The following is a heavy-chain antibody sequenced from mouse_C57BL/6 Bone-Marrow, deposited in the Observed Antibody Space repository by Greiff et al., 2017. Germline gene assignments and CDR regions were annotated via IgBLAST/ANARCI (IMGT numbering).Heavy chain of an antibody. Sequence: EVQRVESGGDLVKPGGSLKLSCAASGFTFSSYGMSWVRQTPDKRLEWVATISSGGSYTYYPDSVKGRFTISRDNAKNTLYLQMSSLKSEDTAMYYCARHLLSPYFDYWGQGTTLTVSS. J-gene: IGHJ2*01. CDR3: ARHLLSPYFDY. CDR1: GFTFSSYG. CDR2: ISSGGSYT. V-gene: IGHV5-6*01.